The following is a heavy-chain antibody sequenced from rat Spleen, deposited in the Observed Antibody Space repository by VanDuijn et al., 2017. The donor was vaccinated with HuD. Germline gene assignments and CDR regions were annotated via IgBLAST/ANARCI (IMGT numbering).Heavy chain of an antibody. CDR1: GFTFSSNW. CDR2: ISYDGSST. V-gene: IGHV5-29*01. D-gene: IGHD5-1*01. Sequence: EVQLVESGGGLGQPGSPLKLSCAASGFTFSSNWLNWIRQAPTKGLEWVATISYDGSSTYYRDSVKGRFTISRDNAKSTLYLQMNSLRSEDTATYYCARHGLGEDYWGQGVMVTVSS. J-gene: IGHJ2*01. CDR3: ARHGLGEDY.